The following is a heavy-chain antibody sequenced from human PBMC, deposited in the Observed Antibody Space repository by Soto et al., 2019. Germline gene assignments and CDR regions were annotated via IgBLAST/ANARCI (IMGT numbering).Heavy chain of an antibody. CDR3: AKDRGVEXXTRFFDY. Sequence: QVQLVESGGGVVQPGRSLRLSCAASGFTFSSYGMHWVRXXPXXGXXXVAVISYDGRNKNYADSVKGRFTISRDNSKXXXXLXMXSXXXXXXXXXXCAKDRGVEXXTRFFDYWGQGTLVTVSS. V-gene: IGHV3-30*03. J-gene: IGHJ4*02. CDR2: ISYDGRNK. D-gene: IGHD2-15*01. CDR1: GFTFSSYG.